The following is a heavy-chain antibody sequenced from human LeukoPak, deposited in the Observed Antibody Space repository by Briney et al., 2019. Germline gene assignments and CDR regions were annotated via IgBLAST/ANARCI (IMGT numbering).Heavy chain of an antibody. CDR2: TYYSGST. V-gene: IGHV4-59*08. CDR1: GGSISSYY. D-gene: IGHD6-19*01. CDR3: ARIETYSSDYYDPFFDY. Sequence: NTSETLSLTCTVSGGSISSYYWSWIRQPPGKGLEWIGYTYYSGSTNYNPSLKSRVTISVDTSKNQFSLKLSSVTAADTAVYYCARIETYSSDYYDPFFDYWGQGTLVTVSS. J-gene: IGHJ4*02.